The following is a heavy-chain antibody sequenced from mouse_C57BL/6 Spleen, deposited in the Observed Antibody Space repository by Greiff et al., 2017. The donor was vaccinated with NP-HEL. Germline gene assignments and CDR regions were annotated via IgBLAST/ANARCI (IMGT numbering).Heavy chain of an antibody. CDR1: GFNIKDYY. J-gene: IGHJ1*03. CDR2: IDPEDGET. Sequence: EVKLQQSGAELVKPGASVKLSCTASGFNIKDYYMHWVKQRTEQGLEWIGRIDPEDGETKYAPKFQGKATITADTSSNTAYLQLSSLTSEDTAVYYCARNPIYYGSSPYWYFDVWGTGTTVTVSS. D-gene: IGHD1-1*01. V-gene: IGHV14-2*01. CDR3: ARNPIYYGSSPYWYFDV.